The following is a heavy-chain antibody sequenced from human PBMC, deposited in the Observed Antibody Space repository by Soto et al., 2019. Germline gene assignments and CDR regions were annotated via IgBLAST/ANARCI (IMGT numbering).Heavy chain of an antibody. Sequence: PGGSLRLSCAASGFTVSSYAMSWVRQAQGKGMEWVAAISGSGGSTYYADSVKGRFTISRDNAKNTLYLQMNSLRAEDAAVYYCAKDLVGSNADYFDYWGQGTLVTVSS. CDR3: AKDLVGSNADYFDY. CDR1: GFTVSSYA. J-gene: IGHJ4*02. V-gene: IGHV3-23*01. CDR2: ISGSGGST. D-gene: IGHD2-15*01.